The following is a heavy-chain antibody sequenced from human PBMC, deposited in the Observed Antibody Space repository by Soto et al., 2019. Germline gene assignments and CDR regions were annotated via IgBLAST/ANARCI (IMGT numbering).Heavy chain of an antibody. V-gene: IGHV3-23*01. D-gene: IGHD6-13*01. J-gene: IGHJ4*02. Sequence: EVQLLESGGGLVQPGGSLRLSCAASGFTFSNYAMTWVRQAPGKGLEWVSVITGSGGGTYFVDSVKGRFTISGDTSKDTVYLQMNSLRAEDTAVYSCAKRPLTAAGFDYWGQGTLVTVSS. CDR3: AKRPLTAAGFDY. CDR2: ITGSGGGT. CDR1: GFTFSNYA.